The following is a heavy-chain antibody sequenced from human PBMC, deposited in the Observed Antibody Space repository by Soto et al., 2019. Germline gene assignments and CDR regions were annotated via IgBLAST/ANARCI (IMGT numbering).Heavy chain of an antibody. CDR1: GGSISSSNW. Sequence: QVQLQESGPGLVKPSGTLSLTCAVSGGSISSSNWWSWVRQPPGKGLEWIGEIYHSGSTNYNPSLKSRVTISVDKSQNQFSLKLSAVNAADTAVYYCARISAAGTSVDYWGQGTLVTVSS. CDR3: ARISAAGTSVDY. D-gene: IGHD6-13*01. CDR2: IYHSGST. J-gene: IGHJ4*02. V-gene: IGHV4-4*02.